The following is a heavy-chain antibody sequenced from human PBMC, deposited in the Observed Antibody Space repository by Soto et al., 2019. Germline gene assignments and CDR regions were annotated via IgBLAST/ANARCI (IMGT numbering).Heavy chain of an antibody. J-gene: IGHJ4*02. Sequence: QVQLVESGGGVVQPGRSLRLSCVASGFTFSGYGMHWVRQAPGKGLEWVAIIRYDGSNIYYADSVRGRFAISRDNSKNTLFLQMDSLGAEDTAVYYCARDGVGATAFWGYLDYCGQGALVTVSS. V-gene: IGHV3-33*01. CDR1: GFTFSGYG. CDR3: ARDGVGATAFWGYLDY. CDR2: IRYDGSNI. D-gene: IGHD3-16*01.